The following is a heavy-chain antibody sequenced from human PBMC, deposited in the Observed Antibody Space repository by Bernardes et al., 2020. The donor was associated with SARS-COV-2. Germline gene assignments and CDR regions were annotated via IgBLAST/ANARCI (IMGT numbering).Heavy chain of an antibody. CDR3: ARGPWDYFDY. V-gene: IGHV1-2*02. CDR1: GYTFTGFY. D-gene: IGHD7-27*01. CDR2: INPNSGVT. Sequence: ASVKVSCKASGYTFTGFYIHWVRQAPGQGLEWMGWINPNSGVTNYAQKFQGRVTLTRDTSINTAYMELRRLRSDDRAVYYCARGPWDYFDYWGQGT. J-gene: IGHJ4*02.